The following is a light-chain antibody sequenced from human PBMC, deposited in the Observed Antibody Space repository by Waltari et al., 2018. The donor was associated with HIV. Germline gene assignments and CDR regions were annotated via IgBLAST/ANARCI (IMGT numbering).Light chain of an antibody. CDR1: SLRSFF. Sequence: SSELTQDPIVSVALGQTIKITCQGDSLRSFFANWYQHRPGQAPVLVVYGGNRRPSGIPVRFSASNSGNTSSLIISKSEAGDEADYFCHSRDTNGERYVFGGGTRVNVL. CDR2: GGN. V-gene: IGLV3-19*01. CDR3: HSRDTNGERYV. J-gene: IGLJ1*01.